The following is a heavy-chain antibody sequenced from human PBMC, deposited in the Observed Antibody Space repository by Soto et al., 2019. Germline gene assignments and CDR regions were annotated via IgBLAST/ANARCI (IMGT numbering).Heavy chain of an antibody. CDR3: ARHYSAMVV. J-gene: IGHJ6*04. CDR2: IYSDNNT. Sequence: EVQLVETGGDLIQPGGSLRLSCAASGFTVSSDSMTRVRQAPGKGLEWTSIIYSDNNTDYADSVKGRFSISRDTSKNILYLQMNSLRAEDTAEYYCARHYSAMVVWGDGTTVTVSS. V-gene: IGHV3-53*02. CDR1: GFTVSSDS.